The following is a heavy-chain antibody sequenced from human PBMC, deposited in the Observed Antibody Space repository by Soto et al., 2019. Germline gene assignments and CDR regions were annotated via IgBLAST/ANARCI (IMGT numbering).Heavy chain of an antibody. J-gene: IGHJ4*02. V-gene: IGHV3-23*01. Sequence: GVSLRLSCAASGFTFNNYAMNWVRQAPGKGLEWVATISGTGGSTYYADSVKGRFTISRDNSKNTLYLQMNSLRVEDTAVYYCAKDRLGGNFDYWGQGPLVTVSS. CDR2: ISGTGGST. CDR1: GFTFNNYA. CDR3: AKDRLGGNFDY.